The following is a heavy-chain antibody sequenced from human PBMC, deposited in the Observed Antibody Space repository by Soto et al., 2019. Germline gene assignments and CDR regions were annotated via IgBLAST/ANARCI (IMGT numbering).Heavy chain of an antibody. CDR3: ARDYDFWCGYFPTDDKVGWFDP. J-gene: IGHJ5*02. CDR2: MNPNSGNT. V-gene: IGHV1-8*01. D-gene: IGHD3-3*01. Sequence: QVQLVQSGAEVKKPGASVKVSCKASGYTFTSYDINWVRQATGQGREWMGWMNPNSGNTGYAQKFQGRVTMTRNTSISTAYMELSSLRSEDTAVYYCARDYDFWCGYFPTDDKVGWFDPWGQGTLVTVSS. CDR1: GYTFTSYD.